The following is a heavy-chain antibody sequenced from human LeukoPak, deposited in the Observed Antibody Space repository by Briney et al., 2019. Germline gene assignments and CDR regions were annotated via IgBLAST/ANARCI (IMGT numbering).Heavy chain of an antibody. Sequence: GASVKVSCKASGYTFTAYYMHWVRQAPGQGLEWMGWINPNSGGTNYAQKFQGRVTMTRDTSISTAYMELSSLRSDDTAVYYCARGPLYCSGGICYFDYWGQGTLVTVSS. J-gene: IGHJ4*02. CDR2: INPNSGGT. CDR1: GYTFTAYY. D-gene: IGHD2-15*01. CDR3: ARGPLYCSGGICYFDY. V-gene: IGHV1-2*02.